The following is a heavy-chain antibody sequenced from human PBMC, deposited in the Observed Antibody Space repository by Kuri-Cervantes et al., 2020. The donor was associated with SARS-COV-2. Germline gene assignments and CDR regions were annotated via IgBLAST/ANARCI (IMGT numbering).Heavy chain of an antibody. CDR2: INHSGST. CDR1: GGSFSGYY. CDR3: ALVAVYYDSSGYYYWFDP. J-gene: IGHJ5*02. V-gene: IGHV4-34*01. D-gene: IGHD3-22*01. Sequence: ESLKISCAVYGGSFSGYYWSWIRQPPGKGLEWIGEINHSGSTNYNPSLKSRVTISVDTSKNQFSLKLSSVTAADTAVYYCALVAVYYDSSGYYYWFDPWDQGTLVTVSS.